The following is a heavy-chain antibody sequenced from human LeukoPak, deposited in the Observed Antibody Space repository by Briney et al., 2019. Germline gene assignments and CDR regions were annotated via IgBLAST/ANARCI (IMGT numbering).Heavy chain of an antibody. CDR2: INHSGST. CDR1: GGSFSGYY. Sequence: SETLSLTCAVYGGSFSGYYWSWIRQPPGKGLEWIGEINHSGSTNYNPSLKSRVTISVDTSKNQFSLKLSSVTAADTAVYYCARGTSDGMLDYWGQGTLVTVSS. CDR3: ARGTSDGMLDY. J-gene: IGHJ4*02. V-gene: IGHV4-34*01.